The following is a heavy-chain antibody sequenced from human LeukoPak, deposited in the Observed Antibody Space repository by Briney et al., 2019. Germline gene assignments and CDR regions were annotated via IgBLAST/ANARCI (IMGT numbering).Heavy chain of an antibody. D-gene: IGHD1-26*01. CDR1: GFTFSSYA. CDR3: AKGHSRVGATYFDY. J-gene: IGHJ4*02. Sequence: PGRSLRLSCAASGFTFSSYAMSWVRQAPGKGLEWVSAISGSGGSTYYADSVKGRFTISRDNSKNTLYLQMNSLRAEDTAVYYCAKGHSRVGATYFDYWGQGTLVTVSS. V-gene: IGHV3-23*01. CDR2: ISGSGGST.